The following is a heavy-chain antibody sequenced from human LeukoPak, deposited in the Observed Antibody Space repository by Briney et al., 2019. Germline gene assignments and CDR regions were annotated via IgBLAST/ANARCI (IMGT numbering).Heavy chain of an antibody. CDR1: GGSISSSSYY. CDR2: IYYSGST. D-gene: IGHD6-19*01. Sequence: PSETLSLTCTVSGGSISSSSYYWSWIRQPPGKGLEWIGYIYYSGSTNYNPSLKSRVTISVDTSKNQFSLKLSSVTAADTAVYYCARYSGWYASVDYWGQGTLVTVSS. J-gene: IGHJ4*02. V-gene: IGHV4-61*01. CDR3: ARYSGWYASVDY.